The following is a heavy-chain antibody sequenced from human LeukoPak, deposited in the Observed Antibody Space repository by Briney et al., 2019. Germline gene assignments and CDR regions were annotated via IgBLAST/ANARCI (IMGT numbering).Heavy chain of an antibody. CDR1: GFTFSSYG. CDR2: INSDGSST. J-gene: IGHJ4*02. CDR3: ARDFGTIVVVTAIVD. Sequence: GGSLRLSCAASGFTFSSYGMHWVRQAPGKGLVWVSRINSDGSSTSYADSVKGRFTISRDNAKNTLYLQMNSLRAEDTAVYYCARDFGTIVVVTAIVDWGQGTLVTVSS. D-gene: IGHD2-21*02. V-gene: IGHV3-74*01.